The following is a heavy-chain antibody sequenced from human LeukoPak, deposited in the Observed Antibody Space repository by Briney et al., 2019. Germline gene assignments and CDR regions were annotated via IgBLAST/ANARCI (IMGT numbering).Heavy chain of an antibody. Sequence: QPGGSLRLSCAASGLAFSSYEMNSVRQAPGEGLEWISYISDNGVTIYYADSVKGRFTISRDNAKNSLYLQMNSLSAEDTAVYYCAGELGYCSGGDYWGQGTLVTVSS. CDR3: AGELGYCSGGDY. CDR1: GLAFSSYE. D-gene: IGHD2-15*01. CDR2: ISDNGVTI. J-gene: IGHJ4*02. V-gene: IGHV3-48*03.